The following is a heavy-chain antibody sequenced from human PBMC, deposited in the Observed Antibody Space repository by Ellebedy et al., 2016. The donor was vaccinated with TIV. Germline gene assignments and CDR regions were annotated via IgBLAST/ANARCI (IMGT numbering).Heavy chain of an antibody. CDR1: GFTFSNAW. J-gene: IGHJ6*02. D-gene: IGHD3-3*01. CDR3: TTALLEYSYGMDV. V-gene: IGHV3-15*01. Sequence: GESLKISXAASGFTFSNAWMSWVRQAPGKGLEWVGRIKSKTDGGTTDYAAPVKGRFTISRDDSKNTLYLQMNSLKTEDTAVYYCTTALLEYSYGMDVWGQGTTVTVSS. CDR2: IKSKTDGGTT.